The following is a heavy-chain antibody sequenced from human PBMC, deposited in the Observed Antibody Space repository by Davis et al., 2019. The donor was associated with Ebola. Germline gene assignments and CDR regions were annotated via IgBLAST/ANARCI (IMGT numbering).Heavy chain of an antibody. V-gene: IGHV1-18*01. J-gene: IGHJ6*02. CDR2: ISAYNGNT. CDR1: GYTFTSYG. Sequence: ASVKVSCKASGYTFTSYGISWVRQAPGQGLEWMGWISAYNGNTNYAQKLQGRVTMTTDTSTSTAYMELRSLRSDDTAVYYCARDFKVVVPAACYGMDVWGQGTTVTVSS. CDR3: ARDFKVVVPAACYGMDV. D-gene: IGHD2-2*01.